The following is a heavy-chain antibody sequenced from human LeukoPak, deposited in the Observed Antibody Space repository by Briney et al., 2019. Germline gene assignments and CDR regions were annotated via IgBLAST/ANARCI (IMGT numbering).Heavy chain of an antibody. CDR2: IYPGDSDT. CDR3: ASPAFYCGGDCYSYLQH. D-gene: IGHD2-21*02. Sequence: GESLKISCKGSRYSFTSYWIGWVRQMPGKGLEWMGIIYPGDSDTRYSPSFQGQVTISADKSISTAYLQWSSLKASDTAMYYCASPAFYCGGDCYSYLQHWGQGTLVTVSS. CDR1: RYSFTSYW. J-gene: IGHJ1*01. V-gene: IGHV5-51*01.